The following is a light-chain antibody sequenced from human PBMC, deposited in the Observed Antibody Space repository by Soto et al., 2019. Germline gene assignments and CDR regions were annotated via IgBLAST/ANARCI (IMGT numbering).Light chain of an antibody. V-gene: IGKV3-11*01. J-gene: IGKJ3*01. CDR1: QGVGRY. Sequence: EIVLTQSPGARSLSPWGRGTRSFRASQGVGRYLAWYQQKPGQAPRLLIYGASNRAPGIPARFSGSGSGTDFTLTISRLAPEDSAVYHRMQRSIGLTFGPGTKVDIK. CDR3: MQRSIGLT. CDR2: GAS.